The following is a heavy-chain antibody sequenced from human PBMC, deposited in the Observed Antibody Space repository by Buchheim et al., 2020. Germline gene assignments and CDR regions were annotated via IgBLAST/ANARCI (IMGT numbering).Heavy chain of an antibody. J-gene: IGHJ6*02. CDR1: GFAFKNYG. Sequence: QVQVVESGGGVVQPGGSLRLSCAASGFAFKNYGMHWVRQAPGKGLEWVALISYDGNKKYYGDSVKGRFLISRDNSKNTLYFQMNSLRAEDTAVYHCAKAHYYGSGDYYSRLGYFFGMGVWGPGTT. CDR2: ISYDGNKK. CDR3: AKAHYYGSGDYYSRLGYFFGMGV. V-gene: IGHV3-30*18. D-gene: IGHD3-10*01.